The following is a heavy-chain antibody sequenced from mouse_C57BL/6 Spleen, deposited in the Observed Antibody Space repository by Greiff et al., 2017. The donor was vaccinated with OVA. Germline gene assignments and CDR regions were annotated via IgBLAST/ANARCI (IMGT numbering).Heavy chain of an antibody. J-gene: IGHJ4*01. Sequence: VKLMESGPGLVQPSQSLSITCTVSGFSLTSYGVHWVRQSPGKGLEWLGVIWSGGSTDYNAAFISRLSISKDNSKSQVFFKMNSLQADDTAIYYCARWGTTVVADYYAMDYWGQGTSVTVSS. V-gene: IGHV2-2*01. CDR2: IWSGGST. CDR3: ARWGTTVVADYYAMDY. D-gene: IGHD1-1*01. CDR1: GFSLTSYG.